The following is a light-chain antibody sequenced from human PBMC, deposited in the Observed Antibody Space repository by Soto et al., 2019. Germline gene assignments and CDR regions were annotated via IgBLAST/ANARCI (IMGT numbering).Light chain of an antibody. V-gene: IGKV1-5*01. CDR3: QQYNRGPVT. Sequence: DIQMTQSPSTLSASVGDRVTITCRASQSISSWLAWYQQKPGKAPKLLIYDASSLESGVPSRVSGSGSGTEFTLTISSLQSEDFAVYFCQQYNRGPVTFGQGTKV. J-gene: IGKJ1*01. CDR1: QSISSW. CDR2: DAS.